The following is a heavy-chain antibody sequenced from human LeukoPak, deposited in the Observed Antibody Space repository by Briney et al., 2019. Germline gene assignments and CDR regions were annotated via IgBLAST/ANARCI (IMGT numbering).Heavy chain of an antibody. CDR3: ARERVWVADHYGVSFDY. Sequence: ASVKVSCKASGYTFTGYYMHWVRQAPGQGLEWMGWINPNSGGTNYAQKLQGRVTMTTDTSTSTAYMELRSLRSDDTAVYYCARERVWVADHYGVSFDYWGQGTLVTVSS. D-gene: IGHD4-17*01. J-gene: IGHJ4*02. V-gene: IGHV1-2*02. CDR1: GYTFTGYY. CDR2: INPNSGGT.